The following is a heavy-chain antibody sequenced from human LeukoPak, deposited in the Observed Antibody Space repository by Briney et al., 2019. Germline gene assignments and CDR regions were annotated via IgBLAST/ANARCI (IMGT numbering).Heavy chain of an antibody. V-gene: IGHV3-74*01. CDR2: IKSDGST. Sequence: PGGSLRLSCTASGFTFGDYAVSWVRQAPGKGLVWVSRIKSDGSTIYADSVKGRFTISRDNAKNTLYLQMNSLRADDTAIYYCARAVTYFYGSVTYDWFDPWGQGTLVTVSS. CDR1: GFTFGDYA. CDR3: ARAVTYFYGSVTYDWFDP. D-gene: IGHD3-10*01. J-gene: IGHJ5*02.